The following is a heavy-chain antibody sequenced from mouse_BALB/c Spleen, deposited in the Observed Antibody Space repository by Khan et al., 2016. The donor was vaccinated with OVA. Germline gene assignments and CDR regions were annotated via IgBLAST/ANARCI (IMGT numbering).Heavy chain of an antibody. CDR3: SRDGISEFAY. CDR1: GYTFADSG. D-gene: IGHD2-3*01. CDR2: ISTYYGNI. V-gene: IGHV1S137*01. J-gene: IGHJ3*01. Sequence: QVQLQQSGPEPVRPGASVKISCKGSGYTFADSGMHWVRQSHAKSLEWTGVISTYYGNIKYNQKFEGRATMTVDKSSSTAYMELARLTSEDSAVYFCSRDGISEFAYWGQGTLVTVSA.